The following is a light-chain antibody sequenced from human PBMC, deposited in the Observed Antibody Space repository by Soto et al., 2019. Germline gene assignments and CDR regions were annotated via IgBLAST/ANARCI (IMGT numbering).Light chain of an antibody. CDR2: GAS. J-gene: IGKJ1*01. CDR1: QSVSSN. Sequence: EIVMTQSPATLSVSPGERASLSCGASQSVSSNLAWYQQKPGQAPRLLIYGASTRATGIPARFSGSGSGTEFTLTISSLQSEDSAVYYCQQYNKWPRTFGQGTKVDIK. V-gene: IGKV3-15*01. CDR3: QQYNKWPRT.